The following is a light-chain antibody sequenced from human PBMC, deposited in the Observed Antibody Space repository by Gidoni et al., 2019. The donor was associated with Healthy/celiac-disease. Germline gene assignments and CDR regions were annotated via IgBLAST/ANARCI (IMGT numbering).Light chain of an antibody. V-gene: IGKV1-39*01. CDR2: AAS. J-gene: IGKJ4*01. Sequence: DIQVNQSPSSLYASVGDRVTITCRASQSISSYLDWYQQKPGKAPKLLIYAASSLQSGVPSRFSGSGSGTDFTLTISSLQPEDFATYYCQQSYSTPTTFGGGTKVEIK. CDR1: QSISSY. CDR3: QQSYSTPTT.